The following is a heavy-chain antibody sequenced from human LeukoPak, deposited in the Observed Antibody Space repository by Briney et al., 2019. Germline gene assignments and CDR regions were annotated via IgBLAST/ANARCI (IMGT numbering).Heavy chain of an antibody. J-gene: IGHJ4*02. CDR2: INHSGST. Sequence: PSETLSLTCAVYGGSFSGYYWSWIRQPPGKGLEWIGEINHSGSTNNNPSLKSRVTISVDTSKNQFSLKLSSVTAADTAVYYCARGGRSGLTYWGQGTLVTVSS. V-gene: IGHV4-34*01. CDR3: ARGGRSGLTY. CDR1: GGSFSGYY. D-gene: IGHD6-19*01.